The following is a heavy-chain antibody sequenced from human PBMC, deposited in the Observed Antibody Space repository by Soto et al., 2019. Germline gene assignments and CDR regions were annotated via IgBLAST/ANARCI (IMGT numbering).Heavy chain of an antibody. Sequence: QVQLVQSGAEVKKPGSSVKVSCKASGGTFSSYAISWVRQAPGQGLEWMGGISPIFGTANYAQKFQGRVTITADEAKRTAYMEMSSLRSEDTAVYYGARGRYSNYDYYYGMDVWGKRTAVTVSS. CDR3: ARGRYSNYDYYYGMDV. D-gene: IGHD4-4*01. V-gene: IGHV1-69*12. CDR1: GGTFSSYA. J-gene: IGHJ6*04. CDR2: ISPIFGTA.